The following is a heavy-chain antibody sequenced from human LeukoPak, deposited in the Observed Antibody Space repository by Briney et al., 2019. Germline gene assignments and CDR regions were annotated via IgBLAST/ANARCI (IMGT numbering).Heavy chain of an antibody. CDR3: ARDRSIAVASEIDY. D-gene: IGHD6-19*01. Sequence: ASVKVSCKASGNTLTSYGITWVRQAPGQGLEWMGWISAYNGNTIYAQKLQGRVTMTTDTSTSTAYMELRSLRSDDTAVYYCARDRSIAVASEIDYWGQGTLVTVSS. V-gene: IGHV1-18*01. J-gene: IGHJ4*02. CDR1: GNTLTSYG. CDR2: ISAYNGNT.